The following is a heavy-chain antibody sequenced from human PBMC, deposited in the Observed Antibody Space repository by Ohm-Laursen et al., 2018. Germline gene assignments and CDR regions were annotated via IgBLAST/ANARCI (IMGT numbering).Heavy chain of an antibody. J-gene: IGHJ6*02. CDR3: ATVPAAIRYYYGMDV. Sequence: SLRLSCTASGFTFSDYYMNWIRQAPGKGLEWVSSITSSAATIYYADSVKGRFTISRDNSKNTLYLQMNSLRAEDTAVYYCATVPAAIRYYYGMDVWGQGTTVTVSS. D-gene: IGHD2-2*02. CDR1: GFTFSDYY. CDR2: ITSSAATI. V-gene: IGHV3-11*04.